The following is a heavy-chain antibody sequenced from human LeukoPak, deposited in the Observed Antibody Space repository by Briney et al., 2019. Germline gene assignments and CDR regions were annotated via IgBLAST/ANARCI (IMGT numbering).Heavy chain of an antibody. CDR1: GGSFSGYY. Sequence: SETLSLTCAVYGGSFSGYYWSWIRQPPGKGLEWIGEINHSGSTNYNPSLKSRVTLSVDTSKNQFSLKLSSVTAPDTAVYYCASSYSYYDSSGSLAAYWGQGTLVTVSS. J-gene: IGHJ4*02. CDR3: ASSYSYYDSSGSLAAY. CDR2: INHSGST. D-gene: IGHD3-22*01. V-gene: IGHV4-34*01.